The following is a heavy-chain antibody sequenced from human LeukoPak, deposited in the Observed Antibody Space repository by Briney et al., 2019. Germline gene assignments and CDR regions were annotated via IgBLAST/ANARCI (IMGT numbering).Heavy chain of an antibody. CDR3: AKTERKMSITMVRDYYYYMDV. D-gene: IGHD3-10*01. CDR2: IIPIFGTA. CDR1: GGTVSSYA. Sequence: GASVKVSCKASGGTVSSYAISWVRQAPRQGLEWMGGIIPIFGTANHAQKFQGRVTITTDESTSTAYMELSSLRSEDTAVYYCAKTERKMSITMVRDYYYYMDVWGKGTTVTVSS. J-gene: IGHJ6*03. V-gene: IGHV1-69*05.